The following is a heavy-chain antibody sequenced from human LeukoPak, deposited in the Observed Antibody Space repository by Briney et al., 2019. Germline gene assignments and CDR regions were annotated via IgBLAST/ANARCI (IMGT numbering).Heavy chain of an antibody. Sequence: PSETLSLTCTVSGGSISSYYWSWIRQPPGKGLEWIGYIYYSGSTNYNPSLKSRVTISVDTSKNQFSLKLSSVTAADTAVYYCARDGDSRYYYYMDVWGKGTTVTISS. J-gene: IGHJ6*03. D-gene: IGHD3-22*01. CDR3: ARDGDSRYYYYMDV. CDR1: GGSISSYY. V-gene: IGHV4-59*01. CDR2: IYYSGST.